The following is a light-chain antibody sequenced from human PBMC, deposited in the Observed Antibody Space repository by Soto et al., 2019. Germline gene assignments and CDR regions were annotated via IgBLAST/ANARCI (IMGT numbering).Light chain of an antibody. CDR2: SAS. Sequence: DIQMTQSPSSLSASVGDRVTITCRASQTINKTLNWYQQKPGQAPKLLIYSASDFQSWVPSRFRGSGSGTEFTLTISGLQPEDCASYYCQQSFRTPYTFGQGTDLEI. CDR3: QQSFRTPYT. J-gene: IGKJ2*01. V-gene: IGKV1-39*01. CDR1: QTINKT.